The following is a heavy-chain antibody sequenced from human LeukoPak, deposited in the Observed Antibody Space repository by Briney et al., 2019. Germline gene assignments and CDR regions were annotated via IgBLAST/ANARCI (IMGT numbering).Heavy chain of an antibody. CDR2: ISTNGDST. CDR1: GFTFSSYT. J-gene: IGHJ5*02. Sequence: GGSLRLSGAASGFTFSSYTMHWVRQAPGKGLESVSAISTNGDSTYYVNSVKDRFTISRDNSKNTLHLQMGSLRAEDQAVYYCAREFDGGFDPWGQGTLVTVSS. V-gene: IGHV3-64*01. D-gene: IGHD3-16*01. CDR3: AREFDGGFDP.